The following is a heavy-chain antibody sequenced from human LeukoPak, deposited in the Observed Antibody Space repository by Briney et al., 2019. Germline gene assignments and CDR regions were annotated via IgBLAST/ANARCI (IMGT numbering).Heavy chain of an antibody. CDR1: GFTFSSYA. CDR3: ARRFDF. J-gene: IGHJ4*02. V-gene: IGHV3-48*01. Sequence: PGGSVRLSCEASGFTFSSYAMHWVLQAPGKGLEWLSYISENSDTIYYADSVRGRFTISRDNIKNSLYLQMNSLRAEDTALYYCARRFDFWGQGMLVTVSS. CDR2: ISENSDTI.